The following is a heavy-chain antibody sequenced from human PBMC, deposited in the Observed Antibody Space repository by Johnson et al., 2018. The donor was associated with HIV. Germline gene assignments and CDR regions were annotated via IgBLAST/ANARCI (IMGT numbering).Heavy chain of an antibody. V-gene: IGHV3-7*01. CDR3: AREFGQASSYAFDI. J-gene: IGHJ3*02. D-gene: IGHD3/OR15-3a*01. CDR2: IKQDGSEK. CDR1: GFTFSSYW. Sequence: VQLVESGGDLVQPGGSLRLSCAASGFTFSSYWMSWVRQAPGKGLEWVANIKQDGSEKYYVDSVKGRFTISRDNAKNSLYLQMNSLRAEDTAVYYCAREFGQASSYAFDIWGQGTMVTVSS.